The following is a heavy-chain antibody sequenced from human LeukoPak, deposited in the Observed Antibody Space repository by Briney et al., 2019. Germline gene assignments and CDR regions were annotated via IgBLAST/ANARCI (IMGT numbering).Heavy chain of an antibody. V-gene: IGHV3-21*01. CDR1: GFTFSSYS. J-gene: IGHJ4*02. CDR3: ARGSHLIPTRH. Sequence: GGSLRLSCAAPGFTFSSYSMNWVRQAPGKGLEWVSSISSSSSYIYYADSVKGRFTISRDNAKNSLYLQMNSLRAEDTAVYYCARGSHLIPTRHWGQGTLVTVSS. CDR2: ISSSSSYI. D-gene: IGHD2-2*02.